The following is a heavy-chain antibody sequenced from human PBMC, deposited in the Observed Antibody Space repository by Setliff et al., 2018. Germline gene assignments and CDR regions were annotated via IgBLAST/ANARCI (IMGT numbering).Heavy chain of an antibody. J-gene: IGHJ4*02. CDR2: ISVYNGKT. D-gene: IGHD2-21*01. Sequence: ASVKVSCKASGYTFTSYGFSWVRQAPGQGLEWMGWISVYNGKTKYAQKFQGRVTMTTDTSTRTAYMEVTSLRSDDAAVYYCATEKFPGDWGDYWGQGTLVTVSS. V-gene: IGHV1-18*01. CDR1: GYTFTSYG. CDR3: ATEKFPGDWGDY.